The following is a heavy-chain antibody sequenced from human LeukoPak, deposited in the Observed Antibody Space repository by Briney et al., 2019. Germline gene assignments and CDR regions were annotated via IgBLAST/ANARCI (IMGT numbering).Heavy chain of an antibody. CDR2: FDPEDGET. CDR3: ATDSWCSGGSCYWFDP. Sequence: ASVKDSCKVSGYTLIELSMHGVRQAPGKGLEWMGGFDPEDGETNYAQKFHGRVTMTEDTSTDTDYMELSSLRSEATAGYYCATDSWCSGGSCYWFDPWGQGTLVTVSS. J-gene: IGHJ5*02. CDR1: GYTLIELS. V-gene: IGHV1-24*01. D-gene: IGHD2-15*01.